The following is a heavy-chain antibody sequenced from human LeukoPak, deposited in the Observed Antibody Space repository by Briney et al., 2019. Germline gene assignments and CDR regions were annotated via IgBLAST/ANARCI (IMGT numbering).Heavy chain of an antibody. J-gene: IGHJ6*02. CDR2: MHPNSGNT. D-gene: IGHD3-3*01. CDR1: GYTFTSYD. Sequence: GASVKVSCKASGYTFTSYDINWVRQATGQGLEWMGRMHPNSGNTGYAQKFQGRVTMTRDTSISTAYMELSSLRSEDTAVYYCARADTYIGTYYDFWSGQRGNYGMDVWGQGTTVTVSS. V-gene: IGHV1-8*01. CDR3: ARADTYIGTYYDFWSGQRGNYGMDV.